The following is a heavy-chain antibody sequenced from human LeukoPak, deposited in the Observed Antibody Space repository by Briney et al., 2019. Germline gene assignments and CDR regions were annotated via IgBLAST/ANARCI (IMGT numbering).Heavy chain of an antibody. Sequence: GGSLRLSCAASGFTVVTNYMSWVRQAPGKGLEWVSVIYAGGATYYSDSVRGRFTISRDNSKNTLYLQMNSLRAEDTAVYYCARGYSYGYFDYWGQGTLVTVSS. CDR3: ARGYSYGYFDY. CDR2: IYAGGAT. V-gene: IGHV3-66*01. D-gene: IGHD5-18*01. J-gene: IGHJ4*02. CDR1: GFTVVTNY.